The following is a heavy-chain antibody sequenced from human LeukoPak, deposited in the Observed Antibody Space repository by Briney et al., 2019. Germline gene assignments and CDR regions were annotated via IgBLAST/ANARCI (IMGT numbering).Heavy chain of an antibody. J-gene: IGHJ4*02. CDR1: GGSISSYY. V-gene: IGHV4-59*01. CDR2: IYYSGST. CDR3: ARAVRDYYDSSGYYYFDY. Sequence: SRTLSLTCTVSGGSISSYYWSWIRQPPGKGLEWIGYIYYSGSTNYNPSLKSRVTISVDTSKNQFSLKLSSVTAADTAVYYCARAVRDYYDSSGYYYFDYWGQGTLVTVSS. D-gene: IGHD3-22*01.